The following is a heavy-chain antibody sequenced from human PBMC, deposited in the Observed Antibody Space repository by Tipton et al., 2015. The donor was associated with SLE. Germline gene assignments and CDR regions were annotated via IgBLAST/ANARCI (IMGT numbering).Heavy chain of an antibody. CDR2: INHSGGT. V-gene: IGHV4-34*01. D-gene: IGHD2-2*01. Sequence: TLSLTCAVYGGSFGDDYWSWIRQPPGKGLEWIGEINHSGGTNDNPSLKSRVTISVDTSKNQFSLKLTSVTAADTAVYYCARDTAKYQLILSDGFDMWGQGTMVTVSS. CDR1: GGSFGDDY. CDR3: ARDTAKYQLILSDGFDM. J-gene: IGHJ3*02.